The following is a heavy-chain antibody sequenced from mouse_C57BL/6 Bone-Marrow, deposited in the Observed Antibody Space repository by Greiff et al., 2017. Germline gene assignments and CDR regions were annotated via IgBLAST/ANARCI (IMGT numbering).Heavy chain of an antibody. CDR3: AREADGSSLDAWCAD. CDR1: GYTFTSYW. V-gene: IGHV1-72*01. J-gene: IGHJ3*01. D-gene: IGHD1-1*01. Sequence: QVQLQQPGAELVKPGASVKLSCKASGYTFTSYWMHWVKQRPGRGLEWIGRFDPHRCGTKSIVKFNSKGTLTVANPSSTAYMELRSLTSEDSAVYYCAREADGSSLDAWCADWGQGRLVTASA. CDR2: FDPHRCGT.